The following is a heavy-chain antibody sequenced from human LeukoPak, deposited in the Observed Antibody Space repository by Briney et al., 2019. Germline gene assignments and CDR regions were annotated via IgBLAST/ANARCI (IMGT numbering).Heavy chain of an antibody. Sequence: GESLKISCQGYGYRFASHWIGWVRQMPGKGPEWLGIIYPGDSDTGYNPSFQGQVTISADKSISTAYLQWSSLKASDTAMYYCARRAQIGYFDYWGQGTLVTVSS. CDR2: IYPGDSDT. CDR3: ARRAQIGYFDY. J-gene: IGHJ4*02. V-gene: IGHV5-51*01. CDR1: GYRFASHW.